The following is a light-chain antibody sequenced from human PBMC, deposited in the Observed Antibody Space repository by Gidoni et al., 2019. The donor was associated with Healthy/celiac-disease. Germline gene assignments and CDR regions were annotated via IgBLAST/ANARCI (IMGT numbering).Light chain of an antibody. CDR2: GHS. CDR1: SSNIGAGYD. V-gene: IGLV1-40*01. Sequence: QSVLPQPPSVSGAPGPRVTISCTGSSSNIGAGYDVHWYQQLPGTAPKLLIYGHSNRPSGVPDRFSGSKSGTSASLAITGLQAEDEADYYCQSYDSSLSAVVFGGGTKLTVL. J-gene: IGLJ2*01. CDR3: QSYDSSLSAVV.